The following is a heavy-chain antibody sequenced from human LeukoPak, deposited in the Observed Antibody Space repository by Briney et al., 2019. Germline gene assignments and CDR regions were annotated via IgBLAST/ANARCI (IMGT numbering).Heavy chain of an antibody. V-gene: IGHV4-30-4*01. Sequence: PSQTLSLTCTVSGGSISSGDYYWSWIRQPPGKGLEWIGHIYNSGTTYYNPSLKSRVTILVDTSKNQFSLKLSSVTAADTAVYYCARVDCSSTSCYVYYYYAMDVWGQGTTVTVSS. D-gene: IGHD2-2*01. CDR3: ARVDCSSTSCYVYYYYAMDV. J-gene: IGHJ6*02. CDR2: IYNSGTT. CDR1: GGSISSGDYY.